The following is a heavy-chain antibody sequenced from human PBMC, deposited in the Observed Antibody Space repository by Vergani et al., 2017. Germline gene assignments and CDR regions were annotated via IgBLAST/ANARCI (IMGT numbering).Heavy chain of an antibody. CDR3: ARIRYSGSHGWFDP. D-gene: IGHD1-26*01. J-gene: IGHJ5*02. CDR2: NIPIFGTA. V-gene: IGHV1-69*12. CDR1: GGNFSSYA. Sequence: QVQLVQSGAEVKKPGSSVKVSCKASGGNFSSYAISWVRQAPGQELEWMGGNIPIFGTANYAPKLQGRVTITADESRSTAYMELISLRSEHTAVYYCARIRYSGSHGWFDPWGQGTLVTVSS.